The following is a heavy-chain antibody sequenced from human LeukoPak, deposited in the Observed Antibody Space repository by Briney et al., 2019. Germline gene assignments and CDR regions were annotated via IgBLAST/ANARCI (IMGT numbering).Heavy chain of an antibody. CDR2: MDPNSGKT. CDR1: GYTFSSYD. J-gene: IGHJ5*02. CDR3: ARGTTSGWFDP. D-gene: IGHD4-11*01. V-gene: IGHV1-8*01. Sequence: ASVKLSCKAAGYTFSSYDINWVRQSTRQGLEWMGCMDPNSGKTGNEQNFQGRVTMTRNTSIRTAYMELSSLRSEDTAVYYCARGTTSGWFDPWGQGTLVTVSS.